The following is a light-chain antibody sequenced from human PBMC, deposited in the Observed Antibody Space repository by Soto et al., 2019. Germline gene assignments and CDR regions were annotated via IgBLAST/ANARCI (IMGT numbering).Light chain of an antibody. V-gene: IGLV1-44*01. Sequence: QSVLTQPPSASGTPGQRVTISCSGSSSNIGSNTVNWYQQLSGTAPKLLIYSNDQRPSGVPDRFSGSKSGTSASLAISGLQSEDEADYHCAAWDNSLNGDWVFGGGTKLTVL. CDR1: SSNIGSNT. J-gene: IGLJ3*02. CDR3: AAWDNSLNGDWV. CDR2: SND.